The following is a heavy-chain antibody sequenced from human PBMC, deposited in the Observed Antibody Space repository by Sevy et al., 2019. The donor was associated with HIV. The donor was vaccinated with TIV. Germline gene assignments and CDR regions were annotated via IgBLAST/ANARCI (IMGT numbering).Heavy chain of an antibody. CDR3: ARDRVTIFGVTIDYYFDY. CDR1: GDSISNYY. J-gene: IGHJ4*02. D-gene: IGHD3-3*01. V-gene: IGHV4-4*07. Sequence: SETLSLTCTVSGDSISNYYWSWIRQPAGKGLECIGRIYDSGSATYNPSLESRVTMSADTTKNQLSLKLNSVTAADTAVYYCARDRVTIFGVTIDYYFDYWGQGTLVTVSS. CDR2: IYDSGSA.